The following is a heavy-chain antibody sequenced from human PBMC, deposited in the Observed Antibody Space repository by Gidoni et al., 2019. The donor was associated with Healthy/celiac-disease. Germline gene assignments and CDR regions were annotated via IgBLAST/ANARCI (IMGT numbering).Heavy chain of an antibody. CDR3: ATYDSSGYSFDY. D-gene: IGHD3-22*01. CDR1: GGSISSGGYS. J-gene: IGHJ4*02. V-gene: IGHV4-30-2*01. Sequence: QLQLQEPGSGLVQPSQTLSLTCAVSGGSISSGGYSWRWIRQPPGKGLEWIGYIYHSGSTYYNPSLKSRVTISVDRSKNQFSLKLSSVTAADTAVYYCATYDSSGYSFDYWGQGTLVTVSS. CDR2: IYHSGST.